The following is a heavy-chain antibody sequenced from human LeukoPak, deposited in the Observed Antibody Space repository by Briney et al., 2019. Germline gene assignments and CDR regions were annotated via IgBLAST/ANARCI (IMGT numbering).Heavy chain of an antibody. CDR3: ARDLTHGMDV. CDR2: MNPNSGNT. Sequence: ASVKVSCKASGYTFTSYDINWVRQATGQGLEWMGWMNPNSGNTGYAQKFQGRVTITADESTSTAYMELSSLRSEDTAVYYCARDLTHGMDVWGQGTTVTVSS. CDR1: GYTFTSYD. V-gene: IGHV1-8*01. D-gene: IGHD1-14*01. J-gene: IGHJ6*02.